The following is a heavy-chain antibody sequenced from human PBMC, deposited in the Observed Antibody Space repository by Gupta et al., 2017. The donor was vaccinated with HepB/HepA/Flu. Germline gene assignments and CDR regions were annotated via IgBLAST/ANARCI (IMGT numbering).Heavy chain of an antibody. CDR2: ISYDGSNK. D-gene: IGHD3-10*01. V-gene: IGHV3-30*18. CDR3: AKDRSGSGSPNYYYYYGMDV. Sequence: VRQDPCKGLEWVAVISYDGSNKYYADSVKGRFTISRDNSKNTLYLQMNSLRAEDTAVYYCAKDRSGSGSPNYYYYYGMDVWGQGTTVTVSS. J-gene: IGHJ6*02.